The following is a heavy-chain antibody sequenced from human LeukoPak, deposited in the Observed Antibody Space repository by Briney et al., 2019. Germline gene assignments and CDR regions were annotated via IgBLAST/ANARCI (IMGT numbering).Heavy chain of an antibody. D-gene: IGHD6-13*01. Sequence: ASVKVXCKASGYTFTSYYMHWVRQAPGQGLEWMGIINPSGGSTSYAQKFQGRVTMTRDTSTSTVYMELSSLRSEDTAVYYCARDPYSSSSFYYYGMDVWGQGTTVTVSS. CDR1: GYTFTSYY. CDR2: INPSGGST. CDR3: ARDPYSSSSFYYYGMDV. V-gene: IGHV1-46*01. J-gene: IGHJ6*01.